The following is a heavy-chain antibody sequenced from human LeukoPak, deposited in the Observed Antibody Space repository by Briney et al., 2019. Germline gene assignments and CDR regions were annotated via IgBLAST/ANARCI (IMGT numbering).Heavy chain of an antibody. CDR1: GFTVSSNY. D-gene: IGHD3-22*01. J-gene: IGHJ4*02. CDR2: IYSGGST. V-gene: IGHV3-53*01. CDR3: AKTNPSGYLDY. Sequence: PGGSLRLSCAASGFTVSSNYMSWVRQAPGKGLEWVSVIYSGGSTYYADSVKGRFTISRDNSKNTLYLQMSSLRAEDTAVYYCAKTNPSGYLDYWGQGTLVTVSS.